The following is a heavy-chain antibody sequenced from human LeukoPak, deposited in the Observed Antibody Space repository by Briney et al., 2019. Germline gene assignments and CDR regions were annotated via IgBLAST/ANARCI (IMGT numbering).Heavy chain of an antibody. Sequence: PGGSLRLSCAASGFTFSDYYMSWIRQAPGKGLGWVSYISSSSSYTNYADSVKGRFTISRDNAKNSLYQQMNSLRAEDTAVYYCARAPLLSDVDYWGQGTLVTVSS. CDR3: ARAPLLSDVDY. V-gene: IGHV3-11*06. CDR1: GFTFSDYY. CDR2: ISSSSSYT. D-gene: IGHD3-10*01. J-gene: IGHJ4*02.